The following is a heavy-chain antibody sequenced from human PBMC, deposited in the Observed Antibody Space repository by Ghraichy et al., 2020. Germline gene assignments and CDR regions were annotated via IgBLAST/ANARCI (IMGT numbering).Heavy chain of an antibody. J-gene: IGHJ6*02. CDR1: GGSISSYY. CDR2: IYYSGST. CDR3: ASLTYYYDSRGYWPYYYGMDV. D-gene: IGHD3-22*01. V-gene: IGHV4-59*08. Sequence: SETLSLTCTVSGGSISSYYWSWIRQPPGKGLEWIGYIYYSGSTNYNPSLKSRVTISVDTSKNQFSLKLSSVTAADTAVYYCASLTYYYDSRGYWPYYYGMDVWGQGTTVTVSS.